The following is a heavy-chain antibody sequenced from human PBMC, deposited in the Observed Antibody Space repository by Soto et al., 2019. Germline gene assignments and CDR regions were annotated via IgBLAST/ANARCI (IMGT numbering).Heavy chain of an antibody. V-gene: IGHV1-69*13. CDR3: ATSGRDGYNSHFDY. J-gene: IGHJ4*01. D-gene: IGHD2-21*01. Sequence: SVKVSCKASGGTFSSYAISWVRQAPGQGLEWMGGIFPILDTPKYAQRFQGRVTITADESTTSAYMELNSLRSEDTAVYYCATSGRDGYNSHFDYWGHGTLVTVS. CDR1: GGTFSSYA. CDR2: IFPILDTP.